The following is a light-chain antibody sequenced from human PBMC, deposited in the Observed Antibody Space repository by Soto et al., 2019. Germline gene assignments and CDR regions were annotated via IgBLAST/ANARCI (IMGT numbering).Light chain of an antibody. CDR1: QDISNS. CDR2: ATS. CDR3: QNYNSAPLT. V-gene: IGKV1-27*01. J-gene: IGKJ4*01. Sequence: DIQMTQSPSSLSASVGDRVTITCRASQDISNSLAWYQQKPGKVPKVLIYATSILQSGVPARFSGSGSGTDFTLTSSSLQPEDVATYYCQNYNSAPLTFGGGTKVEI.